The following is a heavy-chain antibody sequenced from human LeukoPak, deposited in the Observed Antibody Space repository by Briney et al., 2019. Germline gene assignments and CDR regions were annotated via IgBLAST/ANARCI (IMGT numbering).Heavy chain of an antibody. V-gene: IGHV3-23*01. J-gene: IGHJ4*02. CDR2: ISGSGGST. Sequence: GGSLRLSCAASGFTFSSYAMSWARQAPGKGREWDSAISGSGGSTYYADSVKGRFTISRDNSKNSLYLQMNSLRAEDTAVYYCAKGIRGSGYYDYWGQGTLVTVSS. CDR1: GFTFSSYA. CDR3: AKGIRGSGYYDY. D-gene: IGHD3-3*01.